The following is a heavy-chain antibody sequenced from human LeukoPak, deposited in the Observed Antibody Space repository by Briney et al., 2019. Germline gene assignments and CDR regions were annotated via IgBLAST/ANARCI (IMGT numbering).Heavy chain of an antibody. CDR1: GFTVSSNY. Sequence: GGSLRLSCAASGFTVSSNYMSWVRQAPGMGLEWVSFIDIGGTTYYADSVKGRFTISRDNSRNTLYLQMNSLRADDTAVYYCAKTGDYRFDPWGQGTLVTVSS. V-gene: IGHV3-53*01. J-gene: IGHJ5*02. D-gene: IGHD4-17*01. CDR3: AKTGDYRFDP. CDR2: IDIGGTT.